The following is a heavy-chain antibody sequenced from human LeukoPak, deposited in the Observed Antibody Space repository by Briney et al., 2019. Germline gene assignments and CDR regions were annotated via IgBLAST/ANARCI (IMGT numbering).Heavy chain of an antibody. CDR1: GGTFSSYA. D-gene: IGHD6-25*01. Sequence: ASVKVSCQASGGTFSSYAISWVRQPPGRGREWMGRIIPILGIANYAQKFQGRVTITADKSTSTAYMELSSLRSEDTAVYYCARLAAVPYYYYGMDVWGQGTTVTVSS. V-gene: IGHV1-69*04. CDR3: ARLAAVPYYYYGMDV. J-gene: IGHJ6*02. CDR2: IIPILGIA.